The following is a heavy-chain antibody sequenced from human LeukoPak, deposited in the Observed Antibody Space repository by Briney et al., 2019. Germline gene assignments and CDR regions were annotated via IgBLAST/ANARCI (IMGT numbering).Heavy chain of an antibody. Sequence: GASVKVSCKASGYTFTSYDINWVRQATGQGLEWMGWMNPNSGNTGYAQKFQGRVTMTRNTSISTAYMELSSLRSEDTAVYYCARSRDGNSSSWYWAYYYYYYMDVWGKGTTVTISS. D-gene: IGHD6-13*01. J-gene: IGHJ6*03. CDR3: ARSRDGNSSSWYWAYYYYYYMDV. CDR2: MNPNSGNT. CDR1: GYTFTSYD. V-gene: IGHV1-8*01.